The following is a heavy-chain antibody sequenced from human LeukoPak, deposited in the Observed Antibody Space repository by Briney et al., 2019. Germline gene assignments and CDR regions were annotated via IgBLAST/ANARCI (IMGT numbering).Heavy chain of an antibody. V-gene: IGHV3-48*04. J-gene: IGHJ4*02. CDR3: AKGRGSGTGPDFWNNLYPSDFDY. CDR1: GFTFSSYA. Sequence: GGSLRLSCAASGFTFSSYAMSWVRQAPGKGPELVSYIGNSGNTIYYADSVKGRFTISRDNAKNSLYLQMNSLRAEDTAVYYCAKGRGSGTGPDFWNNLYPSDFDYWGQGTLVTVSS. CDR2: IGNSGNTI. D-gene: IGHD3-3*01.